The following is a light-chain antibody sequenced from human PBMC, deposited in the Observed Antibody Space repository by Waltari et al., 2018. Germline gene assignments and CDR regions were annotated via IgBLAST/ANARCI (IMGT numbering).Light chain of an antibody. CDR3: HVWDTSSDSQI. CDR2: YDS. CDR1: NIGSKN. V-gene: IGLV3-21*02. J-gene: IGLJ2*01. Sequence: SYVLTQPPSVSVAPGQTAKITCGGNNIGSKNVHWYQQRPGQAPVMVVHYDSERPSGIPERFSGSNSRNTATLTVHRVEAGDEADYYCHVWDTSSDSQIFGGGTKLTVL.